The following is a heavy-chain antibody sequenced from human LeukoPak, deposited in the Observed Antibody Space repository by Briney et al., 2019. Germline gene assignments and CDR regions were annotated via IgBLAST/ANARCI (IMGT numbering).Heavy chain of an antibody. CDR2: ISGDGGIT. CDR1: RFTFSNYA. V-gene: IGHV3-23*01. Sequence: GGSLRLSCAASRFTFSNYAMNWVRQAPGKGMEWVSGISGDGGITNYADSVKGRFTISRDNSKNTLYLQMNSLRAEDTAVYYCANCRSSSITVSGYYYMDVWGKGTTVTVSS. CDR3: ANCRSSSITVSGYYYMDV. D-gene: IGHD6-13*01. J-gene: IGHJ6*03.